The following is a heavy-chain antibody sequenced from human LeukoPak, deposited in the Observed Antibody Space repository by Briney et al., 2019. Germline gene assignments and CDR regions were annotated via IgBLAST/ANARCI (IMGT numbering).Heavy chain of an antibody. CDR3: AKGTTCRS. CDR1: GVTFSSYA. D-gene: IGHD4-17*01. CDR2: ISGSGGST. V-gene: IGHV3-23*01. J-gene: IGHJ4*02. Sequence: PGGSLRLSCAASGVTFSSYAMSWVRQTPGKGLEWVSVISGSGGSTDYADSAKGRFTISRDNSKNTLYVQMNSLRAEDTAVYYCAKGTTCRSWGQGTLVTVSS.